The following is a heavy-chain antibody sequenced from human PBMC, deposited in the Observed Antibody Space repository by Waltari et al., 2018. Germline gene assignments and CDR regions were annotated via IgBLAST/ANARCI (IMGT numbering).Heavy chain of an antibody. CDR3: LREGGRGAGTYYADY. Sequence: QVQQVQSGAEVTEPVASVKLSCKASGHTSSGPYIHWVRQAPGQEPEWMGWINPNSGGTKYGKNFQGRVTITMDSSISTVYMELDSLICDDTAIYYCLREGGRGAGTYYADYWGLVTVVTVSS. J-gene: IGHJ4*02. CDR1: GHTSSGPY. D-gene: IGHD3-10*01. V-gene: IGHV1-2*02. CDR2: INPNSGGT.